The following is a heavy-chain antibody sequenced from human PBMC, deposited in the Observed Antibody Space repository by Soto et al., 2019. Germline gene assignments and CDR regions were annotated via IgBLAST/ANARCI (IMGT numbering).Heavy chain of an antibody. CDR3: ARDIGDKYYYDDNWFDP. V-gene: IGHV4-34*01. CDR1: GGSFSGYY. J-gene: IGHJ5*02. D-gene: IGHD3-22*01. Sequence: SETLSLTCAVYGGSFSGYYWTWIRQPPGTGLEWIGEINHSGSTNYNPSLKSRVTISVDTSKNQFSLKLSSVTAADTAVYYCARDIGDKYYYDDNWFDPWGQGTLVTVSS. CDR2: INHSGST.